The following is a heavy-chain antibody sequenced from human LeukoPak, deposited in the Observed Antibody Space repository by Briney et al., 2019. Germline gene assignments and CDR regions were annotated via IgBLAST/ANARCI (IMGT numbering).Heavy chain of an antibody. Sequence: ASVKVSCKASGGTFSSYAISWVRQAPGQGLEWMGGIIPIFGTANYAQKFQGRVTITADESTSTAYMELSSLRSEDTAVYYCASAHLWGSGSHFNWFDPWGQGTLVTVSS. D-gene: IGHD3-10*01. CDR1: GGTFSSYA. J-gene: IGHJ5*02. CDR3: ASAHLWGSGSHFNWFDP. CDR2: IIPIFGTA. V-gene: IGHV1-69*13.